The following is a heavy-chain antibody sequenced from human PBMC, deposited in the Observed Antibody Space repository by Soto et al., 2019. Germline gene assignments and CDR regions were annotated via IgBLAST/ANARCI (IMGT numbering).Heavy chain of an antibody. Sequence: GQSLKISVEGCGYSFPTYWVGCVHQMPGKGLEWMGVIYPGDSDTRYSPSFQGQVAISADKSINTAYLQWSSLKASDTAMYYCARHSGVAEDGTDWGQGTLVPGSS. V-gene: IGHV5-51*07. J-gene: IGHJ1*01. CDR3: ARHSGVAEDGTD. CDR2: IYPGDSDT. D-gene: IGHD6-13*01. CDR1: GYSFPTYW.